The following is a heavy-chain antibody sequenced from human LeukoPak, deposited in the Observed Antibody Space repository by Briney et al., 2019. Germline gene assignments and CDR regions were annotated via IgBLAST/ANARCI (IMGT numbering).Heavy chain of an antibody. J-gene: IGHJ5*02. CDR3: AKGSSGYFADL. D-gene: IGHD3-22*01. CDR2: ISNDSGGT. Sequence: GGSLRLSCAASGFIFNNYGLIWVRQAPGEGLEWVSAISNDSGGTQYADFVEGRFTISRDNSKNTLFLQMSSLRAEDTALYYCAKGSSGYFADLWGLGTLVTVSS. V-gene: IGHV3-23*01. CDR1: GFIFNNYG.